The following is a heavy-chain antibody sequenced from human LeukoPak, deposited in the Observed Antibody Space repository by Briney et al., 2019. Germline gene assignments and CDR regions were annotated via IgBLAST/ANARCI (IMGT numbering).Heavy chain of an antibody. CDR1: GFTFSGYS. CDR3: ARSSYYYDSSGYQNHFDY. Sequence: GGSLRLSCAASGFTFSGYSMNWVRQAPGKGLEWVSYISSSSSTIYYADSVKGRFTISRDNAKNSLYLQMNSLRDEDTAVYYCARSSYYYDSSGYQNHFDYWGQGTLVTVSS. V-gene: IGHV3-48*02. J-gene: IGHJ4*02. CDR2: ISSSSSTI. D-gene: IGHD3-22*01.